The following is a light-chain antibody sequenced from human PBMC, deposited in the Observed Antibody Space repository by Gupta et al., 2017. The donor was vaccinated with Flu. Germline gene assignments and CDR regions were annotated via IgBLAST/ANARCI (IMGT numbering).Light chain of an antibody. CDR1: SSNIGSNY. V-gene: IGLV1-47*01. CDR3: AAWDDSLSGPV. Sequence: QSVVTQPPSASGTPGQRVTIFCSGSSSNIGSNYVYWYQQFPGTAPKLLISRNNQRPSGVTDRFSGSKSGTSASLAISGLRSEDEADYYCAAWDDSLSGPVFGGGIKLTVL. J-gene: IGLJ3*02. CDR2: RNN.